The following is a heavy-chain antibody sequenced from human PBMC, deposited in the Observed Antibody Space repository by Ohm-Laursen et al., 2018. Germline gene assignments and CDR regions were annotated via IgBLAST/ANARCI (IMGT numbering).Heavy chain of an antibody. CDR2: ISGSGGST. Sequence: SLRLSCAASGFTFSSYAMSWVRQAPGKGLEWVSAISGSGGSTYYADSVKGRFTISRDNSKNTLYLQMNSLRAEDTAVYYCARTSLDFWSGYGFDYWGQGTLVTVSS. V-gene: IGHV3-23*01. CDR3: ARTSLDFWSGYGFDY. CDR1: GFTFSSYA. J-gene: IGHJ4*02. D-gene: IGHD3-3*01.